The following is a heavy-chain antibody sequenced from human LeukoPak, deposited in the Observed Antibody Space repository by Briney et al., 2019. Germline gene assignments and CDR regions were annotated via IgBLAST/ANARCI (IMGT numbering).Heavy chain of an antibody. CDR3: AIEISRLVIHAFDL. D-gene: IGHD3-9*01. J-gene: IGHJ3*01. CDR1: GFTFSSYW. Sequence: GGSLRLSCAASGFTFSSYWMNWVRQAPGKGLEWVANIKQDGSAKYYVDSVKGRFTISRDNAKNSLYLQMNSLRAEDTAVYYCAIEISRLVIHAFDLWGQGTMVTVSS. CDR2: IKQDGSAK. V-gene: IGHV3-7*01.